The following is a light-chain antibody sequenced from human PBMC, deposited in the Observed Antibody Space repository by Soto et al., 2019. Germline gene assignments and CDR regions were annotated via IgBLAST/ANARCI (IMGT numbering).Light chain of an antibody. Sequence: EIVLTQSPGSLSLSPGERATLSCRASQSVSSTFFAWYQQRPGQAPRLLMYGASSRATGIPERFSGSGSGTDFTLTISRLEPEDFAVYYWHQVDSSVTFGQGPKVEIK. V-gene: IGKV3-20*01. CDR1: QSVSSTF. CDR2: GAS. J-gene: IGKJ1*01. CDR3: HQVDSSVT.